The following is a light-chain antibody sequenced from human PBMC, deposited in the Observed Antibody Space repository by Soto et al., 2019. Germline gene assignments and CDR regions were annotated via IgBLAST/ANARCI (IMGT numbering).Light chain of an antibody. CDR1: SGHRSYI. CDR3: ETWDTNTRL. V-gene: IGLV4-60*03. CDR2: VENSGGY. Sequence: QSVLTQSSSASASLGSSVKLTCTLSSGHRSYIIAWHQQQPGKAPRFLMKVENSGGYNRGSGVPDRFSGSSSGADRYLTISNLQSEDEDDYYCETWDTNTRLFGGGTKLTVL. J-gene: IGLJ2*01.